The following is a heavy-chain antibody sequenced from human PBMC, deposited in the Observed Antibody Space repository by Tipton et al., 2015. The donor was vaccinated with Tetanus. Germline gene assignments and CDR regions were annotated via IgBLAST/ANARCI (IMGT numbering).Heavy chain of an antibody. CDR1: GFIFSSYG. CDR2: SWYDGTDK. CDR3: AREADCSGGSCFSGGFDT. D-gene: IGHD2-15*01. V-gene: IGHV3-33*01. J-gene: IGHJ4*02. Sequence: SLRLSCAASGFIFSSYGIHWVRQAPGKGLEWLAVSWYDGTDKYYADSVKGRFTISRDNSKNTLYLQMNSLRAEDTALYYCAREADCSGGSCFSGGFDTWGQGTQVTGSS.